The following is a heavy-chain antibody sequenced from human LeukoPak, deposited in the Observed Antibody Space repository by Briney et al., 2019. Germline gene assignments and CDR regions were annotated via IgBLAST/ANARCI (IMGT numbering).Heavy chain of an antibody. CDR2: INHSGST. J-gene: IGHJ4*03. Sequence: SETLSLTCAVYGGSFSGYYWSWIRQPPGKGLEWIGEINHSGSTNYNPSLKSRVTISGDTSKNQFYLKLSSVTAADTAVYYCARHPSSGYFDYWGQGTLVTVSS. D-gene: IGHD6-19*01. CDR1: GGSFSGYY. V-gene: IGHV4-34*01. CDR3: ARHPSSGYFDY.